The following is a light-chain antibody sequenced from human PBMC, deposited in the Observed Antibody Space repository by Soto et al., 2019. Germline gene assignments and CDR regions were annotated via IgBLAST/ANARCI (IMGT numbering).Light chain of an antibody. J-gene: IGLJ1*01. V-gene: IGLV2-11*01. CDR3: CSYAGSYTFV. Sequence: QSALTQPRSVSGSPGQSVTISCTGTASDVGGYSYVSWYQQHPGKVPKLIIYDVSKWPSGVPDRVSGSKSGNTASLTISGLQAEDEGDYYCCSYAGSYTFVFGTGTKVTVL. CDR1: ASDVGGYSY. CDR2: DVS.